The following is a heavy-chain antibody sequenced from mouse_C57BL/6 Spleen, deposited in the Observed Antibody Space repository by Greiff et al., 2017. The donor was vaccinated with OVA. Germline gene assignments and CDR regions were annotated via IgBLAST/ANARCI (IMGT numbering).Heavy chain of an antibody. Sequence: DVKLVESGGGLVKPGGSLKLSCAASGFTFSSYAMSWVRQTPEKRLEWVATISDGGSYTYYPDNVKGRFTISRDNAKNNLYLQMSHLKSEDTAMYYCARSLYDGYSHFDYWGQGTTLTVSS. J-gene: IGHJ2*01. D-gene: IGHD2-3*01. CDR3: ARSLYDGYSHFDY. V-gene: IGHV5-4*03. CDR1: GFTFSSYA. CDR2: ISDGGSYT.